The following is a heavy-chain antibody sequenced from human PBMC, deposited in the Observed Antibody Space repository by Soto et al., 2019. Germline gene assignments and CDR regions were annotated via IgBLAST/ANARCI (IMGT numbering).Heavy chain of an antibody. Sequence: SETLSLTCTVSGGSISSSSYYWGWIRQPPGKGLEWIGNIYYSGSTYYNPSLKSRVTISVDTSKNQFSLKLSSVTAADTAVYYCARVFYGSGNGMDVWGQGTTVTVSS. D-gene: IGHD3-10*01. CDR2: IYYSGST. CDR1: GGSISSSSYY. J-gene: IGHJ6*02. CDR3: ARVFYGSGNGMDV. V-gene: IGHV4-39*07.